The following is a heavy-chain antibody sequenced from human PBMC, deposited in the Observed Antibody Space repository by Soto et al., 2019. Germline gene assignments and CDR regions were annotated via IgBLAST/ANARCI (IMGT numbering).Heavy chain of an antibody. CDR3: ARAGVVPAAMPGAFYYYYMDV. Sequence: QVQLVQSGAEVKKPGASVKVSCKASGYTFTSYAMHWVRQAPGQRLEWMGWINAGNGNTKYSQKFQGRVTITRDTSASTAYMELSSLRSEDTAVYYCARAGVVPAAMPGAFYYYYMDVWGKGTTVTVCS. CDR1: GYTFTSYA. V-gene: IGHV1-3*01. CDR2: INAGNGNT. J-gene: IGHJ6*03. D-gene: IGHD2-2*01.